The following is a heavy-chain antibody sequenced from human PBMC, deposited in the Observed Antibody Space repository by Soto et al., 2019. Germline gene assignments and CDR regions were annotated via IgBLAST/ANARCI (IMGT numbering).Heavy chain of an antibody. J-gene: IGHJ5*02. V-gene: IGHV4-34*01. Sequence: SETLSLTCAVYGGSFSGYYWSWIRQPPGKGLEWIGEINHSGSTNYNPSLKSRVTISVDTSKNQFSLKLSSVTAADTAVYYCASRSDIVVVVAARRFDWFDPWGQGTLVTVSS. CDR2: INHSGST. D-gene: IGHD2-15*01. CDR3: ASRSDIVVVVAARRFDWFDP. CDR1: GGSFSGYY.